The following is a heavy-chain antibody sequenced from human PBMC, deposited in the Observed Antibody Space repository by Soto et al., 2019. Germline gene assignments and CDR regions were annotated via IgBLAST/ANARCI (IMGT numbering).Heavy chain of an antibody. Sequence: QVQLVESGGGVVQPGRSLRLSCAASGFTFSSYGMHWVRQAPGKGLEWVAVISYDGSNKYYADSVKGRFTISRDNSKNTLYLQRNSLRAEDTAGYYCAKDSPPYRTGPTPCIDYWGQGTLVTVSS. CDR1: GFTFSSYG. CDR3: AKDSPPYRTGPTPCIDY. D-gene: IGHD1-1*01. V-gene: IGHV3-30*18. J-gene: IGHJ4*02. CDR2: ISYDGSNK.